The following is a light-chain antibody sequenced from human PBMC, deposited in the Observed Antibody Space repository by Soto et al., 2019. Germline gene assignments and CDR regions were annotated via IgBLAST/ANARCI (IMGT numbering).Light chain of an antibody. J-gene: IGLJ1*01. V-gene: IGLV2-14*01. CDR1: SSDVGGYNY. CDR3: SSYTSSSTYV. CDR2: EVS. Sequence: QSALTQPASVSGSPGQSITISCTGTSSDVGGYNYVSWYQQHPGKAPKLMIYEVSNRPSGVSNRFSGSKSGNVASLTISWLQAEDEADYYCSSYTSSSTYVFGTGTKVTVL.